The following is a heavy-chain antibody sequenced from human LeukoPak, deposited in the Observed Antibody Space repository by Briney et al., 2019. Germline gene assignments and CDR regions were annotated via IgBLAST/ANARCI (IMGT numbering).Heavy chain of an antibody. J-gene: IGHJ6*03. CDR1: GGSISSYY. CDR2: IYYSGST. CDR3: ASARRRGSYYYYYYYMDV. V-gene: IGHV4-59*01. D-gene: IGHD5-12*01. Sequence: SETLSLTCTVSGGSISSYYWSWIRQPAGKGLEWIGYIYYSGSTNYNPSLKSRVTISVDTSKNQFSLKLSSVTAADTAVYYCASARRRGSYYYYYYYMDVWGKGTTVTVSS.